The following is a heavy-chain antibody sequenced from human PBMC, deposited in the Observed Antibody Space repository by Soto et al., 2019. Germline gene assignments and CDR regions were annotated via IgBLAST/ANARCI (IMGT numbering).Heavy chain of an antibody. D-gene: IGHD3-3*01. CDR2: ISYDGSNK. V-gene: IGHV3-30*18. J-gene: IGHJ4*02. CDR1: GFTFSSYG. CDR3: AKDHPLRFLDRLLDY. Sequence: QVQLVESGGGVVQPGRSLRLSCAASGFTFSSYGMHWVRQAPGKGLEWVAVISYDGSNKYYADSVKGRFTISRDNSKNTLYLQMNSLSAEDTAVYYCAKDHPLRFLDRLLDYWGQGTLVTVSS.